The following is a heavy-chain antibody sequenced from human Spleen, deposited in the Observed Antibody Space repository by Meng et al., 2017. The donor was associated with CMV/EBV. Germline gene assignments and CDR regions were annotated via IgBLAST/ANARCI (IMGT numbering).Heavy chain of an antibody. CDR3: ARKSSGGWFDP. D-gene: IGHD3-16*01. Sequence: GESLKISCAASGFTLSSHWMSWVRQAPGKGLEWVSYISDGGYNIFYADSVKGRFTISRDDAKKSLYLQMSSLRAEDTAIYYCARKSSGGWFDPWGQGTLVTVSS. V-gene: IGHV3-11*04. CDR2: ISDGGYNI. CDR1: GFTLSSHW. J-gene: IGHJ5*02.